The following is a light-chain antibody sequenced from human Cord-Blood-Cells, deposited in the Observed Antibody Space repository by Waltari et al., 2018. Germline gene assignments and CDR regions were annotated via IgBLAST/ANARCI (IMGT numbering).Light chain of an antibody. J-gene: IGLJ1*01. CDR1: SRDVGSYNL. V-gene: IGLV2-23*02. CDR3: CSYAGSSTSLYV. Sequence: QPALTQPASVSGSPGPSITISCTGTSRDVGSYNLVSWYQQHPGKAPKLMIYEVSKRPSGVSNRFSGSKSGNTASLTISGLQAEDEADYYCCSYAGSSTSLYVFGTGTKVTVL. CDR2: EVS.